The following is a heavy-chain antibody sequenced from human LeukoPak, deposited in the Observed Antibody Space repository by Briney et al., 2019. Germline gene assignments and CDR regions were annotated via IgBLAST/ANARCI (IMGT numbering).Heavy chain of an antibody. CDR3: AREVVVRGDKYYAMDV. V-gene: IGHV3-33*01. CDR2: IGYDGSNE. D-gene: IGHD3-10*01. J-gene: IGHJ6*02. Sequence: GMSLRLSCAASGVTFSTYGIHWVRQAPGKGLEWVAIIGYDGSNEYYADCVKGRFTISRDNSKDTLYLQMNRLRAEDTAVYYCAREVVVRGDKYYAMDVWGQGTTVTVSS. CDR1: GVTFSTYG.